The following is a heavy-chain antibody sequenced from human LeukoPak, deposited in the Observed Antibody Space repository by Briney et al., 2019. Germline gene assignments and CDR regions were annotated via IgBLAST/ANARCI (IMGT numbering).Heavy chain of an antibody. V-gene: IGHV3-33*01. J-gene: IGHJ4*02. CDR3: ARGPYCGGDCYSGNLKY. CDR1: GFTFSSYG. D-gene: IGHD2-21*02. Sequence: GGSLRLSCAASGFTFSSYGMHWVRQAPGKGLEWVAVIWYDGSNKYYADSVKGRFTISRDNSKNTLYLQMNSLRAEDTAVYYCARGPYCGGDCYSGNLKYWGQRTLVTVSS. CDR2: IWYDGSNK.